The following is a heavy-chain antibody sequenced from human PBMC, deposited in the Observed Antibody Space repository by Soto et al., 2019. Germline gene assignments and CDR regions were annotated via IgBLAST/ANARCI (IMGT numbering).Heavy chain of an antibody. Sequence: QEQLLQSGAEVKKPGASVTVSCKASGYTFLIYFVHWVRQAPGQGLEWMGIINPGSGTTTYSQQFQGRVILTSDTSTKTVHMAMTSLTSEDTAVYFCAREKILDGSGRRQYYGMDVWGQGTAVSVSS. J-gene: IGHJ6*02. CDR3: AREKILDGSGRRQYYGMDV. CDR2: INPGSGTT. V-gene: IGHV1-46*01. CDR1: GYTFLIYF. D-gene: IGHD3-10*01.